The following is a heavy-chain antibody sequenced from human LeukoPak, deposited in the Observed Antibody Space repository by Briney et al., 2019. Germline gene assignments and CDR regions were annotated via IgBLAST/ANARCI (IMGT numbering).Heavy chain of an antibody. V-gene: IGHV4-59*01. CDR1: GGSLSSYF. J-gene: IGHJ6*03. CDR2: IYYSGST. Sequence: SETLSLTCTVSGGSLSSYFWSWIRQPAGKGLEWIGYIYYSGSTDYNPSLKSRVTISVDTSKNQFSLRLTSVTAADTAVYYCARGYYYYMDVWGKGTTVTVSS. CDR3: ARGYYYYMDV.